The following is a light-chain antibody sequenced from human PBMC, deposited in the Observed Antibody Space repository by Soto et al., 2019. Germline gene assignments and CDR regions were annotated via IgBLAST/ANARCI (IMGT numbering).Light chain of an antibody. CDR2: INSDGSH. CDR3: QTWGSGTVV. J-gene: IGLJ2*01. Sequence: QLVLTQSPSASASLGASVKLTCTLSSGHSSYAIAWHQQQPEKGPRYLMKINSDGSHSKGDGIPDRFSGSSSGAERYLTISSLQSEDEADYNCQTWGSGTVVFGGGTKLTVL. CDR1: SGHSSYA. V-gene: IGLV4-69*01.